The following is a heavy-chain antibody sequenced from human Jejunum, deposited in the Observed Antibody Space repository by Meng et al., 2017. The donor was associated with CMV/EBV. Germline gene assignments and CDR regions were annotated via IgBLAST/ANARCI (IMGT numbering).Heavy chain of an antibody. CDR1: RNYA. Sequence: RNYAMPWVRQAPGKGLEWVALISDDENNKYYEDSMQGRFTISRDNSKNTLYLQMNSLRSEDTGVYYCARVPNVLAPGGYYYGMDVWGQGTTVTVSS. CDR3: ARVPNVLAPGGYYYGMDV. V-gene: IGHV3-30*04. D-gene: IGHD2-8*02. J-gene: IGHJ6*02. CDR2: ISDDENNK.